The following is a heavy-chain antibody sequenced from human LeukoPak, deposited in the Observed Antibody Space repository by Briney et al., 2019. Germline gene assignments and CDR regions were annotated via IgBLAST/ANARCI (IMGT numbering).Heavy chain of an antibody. CDR3: ARSGDFWSGYTYSSYYYYYGMDV. D-gene: IGHD3-3*01. CDR2: MNPNSGNT. V-gene: IGHV1-8*01. J-gene: IGHJ6*02. CDR1: GYTFTSYD. Sequence: GASVKVSCKASGYTFTSYDINWVRQATGQGLEWMGWMNPNSGNTGYAQKFQGRVTMTRNTSISTAYMELSSLRSEDTAVYYCARSGDFWSGYTYSSYYYYYGMDVWGQGTTVTVSS.